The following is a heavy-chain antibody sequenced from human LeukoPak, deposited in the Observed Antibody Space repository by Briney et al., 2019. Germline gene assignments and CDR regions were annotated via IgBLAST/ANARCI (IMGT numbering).Heavy chain of an antibody. Sequence: GGSLRLSCAASGFTFSSYSMNWVRQAPGKGLEWVAFIRYDGSNKYYADSVKGRFTISRDNSKNTLYLQMNSLRAEDTAVYYCAKDIGPYCSSTSCSPGFDYWGQGTLVTVSS. CDR3: AKDIGPYCSSTSCSPGFDY. CDR1: GFTFSSYS. CDR2: IRYDGSNK. J-gene: IGHJ4*02. D-gene: IGHD2-2*01. V-gene: IGHV3-30*02.